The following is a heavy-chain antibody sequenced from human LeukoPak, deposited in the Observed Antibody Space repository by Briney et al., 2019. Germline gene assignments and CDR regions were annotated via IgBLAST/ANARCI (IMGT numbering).Heavy chain of an antibody. CDR2: ISSSSSDI. Sequence: GGSLRLSCAASGFTFSSYSMNWVRQAPGEGLEWVSSISSSSSDIYYADSVKGRFTISKDNAKNSLYLQMNSLRAEDTAEYYCARDPDTGGYWGQGTLVTASS. D-gene: IGHD5-18*01. V-gene: IGHV3-21*01. J-gene: IGHJ4*02. CDR3: ARDPDTGGY. CDR1: GFTFSSYS.